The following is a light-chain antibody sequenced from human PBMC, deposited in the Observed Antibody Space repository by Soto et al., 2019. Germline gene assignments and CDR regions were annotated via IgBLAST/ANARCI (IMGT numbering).Light chain of an antibody. Sequence: DIQMTQSPSSLSASVGDRVTITCRASQGIANYLAWYQQKPGKVPKLLIYAASTLQSGVPSRVSGSGSGTDFTLTISSLQPEDVASYYCQQYNSAPWTFGQGTKVVIK. CDR2: AAS. V-gene: IGKV1-27*01. J-gene: IGKJ1*01. CDR1: QGIANY. CDR3: QQYNSAPWT.